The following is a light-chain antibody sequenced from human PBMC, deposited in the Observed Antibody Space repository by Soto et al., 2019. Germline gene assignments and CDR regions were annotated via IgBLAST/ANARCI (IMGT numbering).Light chain of an antibody. CDR1: QSVSSN. CDR3: QQRSDWHRT. Sequence: EVVLTQSPATLSLSPGERATLSCRASQSVSSNLAWYQQKPGQAPRLLIYGASNRATGIPARFSGSGSGTDFTLTISSLEPEDFAVYYCQQRSDWHRTFGQGTKVEIK. J-gene: IGKJ1*01. V-gene: IGKV3-11*01. CDR2: GAS.